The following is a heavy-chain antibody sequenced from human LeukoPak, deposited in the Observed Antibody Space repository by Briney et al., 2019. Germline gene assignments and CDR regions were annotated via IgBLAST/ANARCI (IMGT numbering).Heavy chain of an antibody. J-gene: IGHJ4*02. CDR1: RFTFSDYY. CDR3: ARLREGTDHDY. V-gene: IGHV3-11*06. D-gene: IGHD1-14*01. Sequence: PGGSLRLSCAASRFTFSDYYMSWIRRAPGKGLEWVSKISTSSTYTKYADSVEGRFTVSRDNAKSSLYLQVNSLGAEDTAVYYCARLREGTDHDYWGQGTLVTVSS. CDR2: ISTSSTYT.